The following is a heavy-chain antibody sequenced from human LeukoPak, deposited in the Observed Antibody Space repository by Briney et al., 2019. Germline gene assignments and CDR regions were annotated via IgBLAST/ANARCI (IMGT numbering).Heavy chain of an antibody. CDR1: GFTFSSYA. CDR3: AKVYQLYYYDSSGPIDY. D-gene: IGHD3-22*01. J-gene: IGHJ4*02. CDR2: ISGSGGST. V-gene: IGHV3-23*01. Sequence: GGSQRLSCAASGFTFSSYAMSWVRQAPGKGLEWVSAISGSGGSTYYADSVKGRFTISRDNSKNTLYLQMNSLRAEDTAVYYCAKVYQLYYYDSSGPIDYWGQGTLVTVSS.